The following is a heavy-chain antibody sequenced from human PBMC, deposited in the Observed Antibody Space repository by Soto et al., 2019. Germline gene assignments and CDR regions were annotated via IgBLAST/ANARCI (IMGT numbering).Heavy chain of an antibody. CDR3: AMQRGGVVY. J-gene: IGHJ4*02. CDR2: IVVGSGNT. CDR1: GFTFTSSA. V-gene: IGHV1-58*01. D-gene: IGHD6-25*01. Sequence: ASVKVSCKASGFTFTSSAVQWVRQARGQRLEWIGWIVVGSGNTNYAQKFQERVTMTRDTSISTAYMDLSRLRSDDTAVYYCAMQRGGVVYWGQGTLVTVSS.